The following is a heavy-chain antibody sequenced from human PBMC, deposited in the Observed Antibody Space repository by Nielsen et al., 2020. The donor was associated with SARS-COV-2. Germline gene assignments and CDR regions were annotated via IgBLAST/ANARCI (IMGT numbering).Heavy chain of an antibody. Sequence: SETLSLTCAVSGGSISSGGYSWSWIRQPPGKGLEWIGYIYHSGSTYYNPSLKSRVTISVDRSKNQFSLKLSSVTAADTAVYYCARGVAAAGVYYFDYWGQGTLVTVSS. J-gene: IGHJ4*02. CDR2: IYHSGST. V-gene: IGHV4-30-2*01. D-gene: IGHD6-13*01. CDR3: ARGVAAAGVYYFDY. CDR1: GGSISSGGYS.